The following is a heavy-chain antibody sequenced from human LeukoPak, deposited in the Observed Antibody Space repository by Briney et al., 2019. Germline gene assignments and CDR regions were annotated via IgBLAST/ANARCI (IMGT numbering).Heavy chain of an antibody. Sequence: TGGSLRLSCAASGFTFSSFSMNWVRQAPGKGLEWVSTVSTGGAATYYADSVKGRFTISRDNSENTLYLQMNSLRAEDTAVYYCAKDGSISRRYYFDYWGQGTLVTVSS. CDR1: GFTFSSFS. CDR2: VSTGGAAT. V-gene: IGHV3-23*01. D-gene: IGHD3-3*01. CDR3: AKDGSISRRYYFDY. J-gene: IGHJ4*02.